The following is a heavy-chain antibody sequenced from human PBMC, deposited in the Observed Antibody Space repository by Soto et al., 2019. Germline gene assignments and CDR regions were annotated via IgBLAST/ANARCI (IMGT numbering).Heavy chain of an antibody. J-gene: IGHJ4*02. V-gene: IGHV1-8*01. D-gene: IGHD2-21*01. CDR2: MNPYSGNT. Sequence: QVQLVQSGAELKRPGASVKVSCKASGYTFTNNDINWVRQATGQGLEWMGWMNPYSGNTGYAQKFQGRVTMTRDNSLTPAYMELSSLRSEDTAVYYCVRAPLDYYSADYFDNWGQGTLVTVSS. CDR1: GYTFTNND. CDR3: VRAPLDYYSADYFDN.